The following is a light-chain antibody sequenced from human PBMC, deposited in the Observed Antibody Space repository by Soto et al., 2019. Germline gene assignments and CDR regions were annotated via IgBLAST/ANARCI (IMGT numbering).Light chain of an antibody. V-gene: IGLV2-8*01. J-gene: IGLJ1*01. CDR3: SSYAGDNNYV. CDR1: ISDVGGYDF. Sequence: QSALTQPPSASGSPGQSVTISCTGAISDVGGYDFVFWYQHHPGKAPKLMIYEVIKRPSGVPDRFSGSKSGNTASLTVSGLQAEDEADYYCSSYAGDNNYVFGTGTKVTVL. CDR2: EVI.